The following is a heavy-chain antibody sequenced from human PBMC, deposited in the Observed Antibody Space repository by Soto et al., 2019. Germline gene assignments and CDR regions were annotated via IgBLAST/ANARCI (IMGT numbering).Heavy chain of an antibody. D-gene: IGHD6-13*01. CDR1: GFTFDDYA. CDR2: ISGDGGST. V-gene: IGHV3-43*02. J-gene: IGHJ5*02. Sequence: GGSLRLSCAASGFTFDDYAMHWVRQAPGKGLEWVSLISGDGGSTYYADSVKGRFTISRDNSKNSLYLQMNSLRTEDTALYYCAITGYSSSWFPNWFDPWGQGTLVTVS. CDR3: AITGYSSSWFPNWFDP.